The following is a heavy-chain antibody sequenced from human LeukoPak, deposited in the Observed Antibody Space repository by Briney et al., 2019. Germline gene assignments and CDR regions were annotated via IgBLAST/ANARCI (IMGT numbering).Heavy chain of an antibody. V-gene: IGHV4-4*02. J-gene: IGHJ3*02. CDR3: TSPRPYIGLAFDI. CDR2: VYHSGTT. D-gene: IGHD2-15*01. Sequence: SETLSLTCAVSGGSISSSNWWSWVRQPPGKGLEWIGEVYHSGTTNYNPSLKSRVTISVDKSKNQFSLKLRSVTAADTAVYYCTSPRPYIGLAFDIWGRGTMVTVSS. CDR1: GGSISSSNW.